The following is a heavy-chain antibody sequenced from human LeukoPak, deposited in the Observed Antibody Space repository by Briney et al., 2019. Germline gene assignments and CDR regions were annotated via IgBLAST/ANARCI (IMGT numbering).Heavy chain of an antibody. Sequence: GASVKVSCKASGYTFTGYYIHWVRQAPGQGLEWMGWIDPKSGGTKYAQKFQGRVTMTRDTSITTVYMEMTRVRSDDTAVYYCARVPITIFGVVILPPFDYWGQGTLVTVSS. J-gene: IGHJ4*02. D-gene: IGHD3-3*01. CDR3: ARVPITIFGVVILPPFDY. V-gene: IGHV1-2*02. CDR1: GYTFTGYY. CDR2: IDPKSGGT.